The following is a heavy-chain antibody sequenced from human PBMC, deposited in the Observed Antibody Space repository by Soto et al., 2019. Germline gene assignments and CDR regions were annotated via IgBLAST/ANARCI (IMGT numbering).Heavy chain of an antibody. D-gene: IGHD3-10*01. J-gene: IGHJ4*02. CDR2: IYHSGST. Sequence: TSETLSLTCAVSGGSISSGGYSWSWIRQPPGKGLEWIGYIYHSGSTYYNPSLKSRVTISVDRSKNQFSLKLSSVTAADTAVYYCARGRIWFGELTRPFDYWGQGTLVTVSS. CDR3: ARGRIWFGELTRPFDY. V-gene: IGHV4-30-2*01. CDR1: GGSISSGGYS.